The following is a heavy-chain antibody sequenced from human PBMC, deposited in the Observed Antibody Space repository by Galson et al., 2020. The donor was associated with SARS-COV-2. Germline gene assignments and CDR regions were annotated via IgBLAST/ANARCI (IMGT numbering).Heavy chain of an antibody. CDR1: GFTFGSYD. D-gene: IGHD3-3*01. Sequence: GGSLRLSCATSGFTFGSYDLSWVRQAPGKGPEWVSSISGSGSTTYYADSVKGRFVISRDKSKKMLFLQMNSLRAEDTAVYFCVKDPRAIFGSTGGGSWGQGTLVTVS. CDR2: ISGSGSTT. J-gene: IGHJ5*02. CDR3: VKDPRAIFGSTGGGS. V-gene: IGHV3-23*01.